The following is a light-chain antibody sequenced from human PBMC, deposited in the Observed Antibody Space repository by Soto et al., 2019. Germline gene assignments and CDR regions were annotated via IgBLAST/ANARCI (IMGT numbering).Light chain of an antibody. J-gene: IGLJ3*02. CDR1: SSDVGTYNS. CDR3: GSYTSSSSWV. V-gene: IGLV2-14*03. CDR2: DVS. Sequence: QSALTQPASVSGSPGQSITVSCTGSSSDVGTYNSVSWYQQHPGKAPKLIIYDVSNRPSGVSNRFSGSKSGNTASLTISGLQTKDEADYYCGSYTSSSSWVFGGGTKVTVL.